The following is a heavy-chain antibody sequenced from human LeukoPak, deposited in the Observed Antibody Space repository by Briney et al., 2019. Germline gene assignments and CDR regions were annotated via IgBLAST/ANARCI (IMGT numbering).Heavy chain of an antibody. V-gene: IGHV1-2*02. D-gene: IGHD3-10*01. CDR2: INPNSGGT. CDR3: ARDRVLQFSYYYYYMDV. J-gene: IGHJ6*03. CDR1: GYTFTGYY. Sequence: ASVKVSCKASGYTFTGYYMHWVRQAPGQGLEWMGWINPNSGGTNYAQKFQGRVTMTRDTSISTAHMELSRLRSDDTAVYYCARDRVLQFSYYYYYMDVWGKGTTVTVSS.